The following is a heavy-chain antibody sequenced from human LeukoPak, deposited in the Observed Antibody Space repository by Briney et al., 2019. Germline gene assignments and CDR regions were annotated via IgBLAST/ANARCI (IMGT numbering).Heavy chain of an antibody. J-gene: IGHJ4*02. V-gene: IGHV3-64D*09. D-gene: IGHD3-10*01. Sequence: GGSLRLSCSASGFTFSSYTMHWVRQTPGKGLEYVSAISSNGGSTYYADSMKGRFTISRDNSKNTLYLQMSSLRAEDTALYYCVKTHYSEINYFDYWGQGTPVTVSS. CDR3: VKTHYSEINYFDY. CDR1: GFTFSSYT. CDR2: ISSNGGST.